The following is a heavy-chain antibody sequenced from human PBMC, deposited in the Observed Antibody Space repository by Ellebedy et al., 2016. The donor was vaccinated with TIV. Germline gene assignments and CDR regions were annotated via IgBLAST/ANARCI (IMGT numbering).Heavy chain of an antibody. V-gene: IGHV3-7*01. J-gene: IGHJ6*03. Sequence: ETLSLXXAVSGDSFSSATYSWSWIRQPPGKGLEWVANIKQDGGETYYVDSVQGRFTISRDNAKKSLFLQMNSLRAEDTAVYYCARRGAIGVDIWYYYMDVWGKGTTVTVAS. CDR3: ARRGAIGVDIWYYYMDV. D-gene: IGHD2-2*01. CDR1: GDSFSSATYS. CDR2: IKQDGGET.